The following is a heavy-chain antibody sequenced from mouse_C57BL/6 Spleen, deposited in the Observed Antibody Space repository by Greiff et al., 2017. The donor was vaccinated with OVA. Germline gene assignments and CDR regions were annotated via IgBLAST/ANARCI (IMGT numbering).Heavy chain of an antibody. J-gene: IGHJ3*01. CDR2: IDPETGGT. CDR1: GYTFTDYE. D-gene: IGHD4-1*01. Sequence: QVQLQQSGAELVRPGASVTLSCKASGYTFTDYEMHWVKQTPVPGLEWIGAIDPETGGTAYNQKFKGKAILTADKSSSTAYMELRSLTAEDSAVYYCTREVGRTYWGQGTLVTVSA. V-gene: IGHV1-15*01. CDR3: TREVGRTY.